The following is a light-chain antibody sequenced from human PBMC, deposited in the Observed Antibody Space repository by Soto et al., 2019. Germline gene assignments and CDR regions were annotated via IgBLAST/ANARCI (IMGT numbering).Light chain of an antibody. CDR3: AAWDDSLTGSWV. V-gene: IGLV1-44*01. CDR2: SNS. J-gene: IGLJ3*02. Sequence: QSVLPQPPSVSGTPGQRVTISCSGRSSNIGHNPVNWYQQLPGTAPKLLIYSNSHRPSGVPDRFSGSKSGTSASLAISGLQSEDEADYYCAAWDDSLTGSWVFGGGTKLTVL. CDR1: SSNIGHNP.